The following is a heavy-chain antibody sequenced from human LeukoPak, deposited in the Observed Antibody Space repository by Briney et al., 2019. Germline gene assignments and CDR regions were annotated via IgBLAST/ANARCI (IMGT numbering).Heavy chain of an antibody. CDR3: ARAHSSIVVVHTYYFDY. CDR1: GGTFSSYA. Sequence: ASVKVSCKASGGTFSSYAISWVRQAPGQGLEWMGGIIPIFGTANYAQKFQGRVTITADESTSTAYMELSSLRSEDTAVYYCARAHSSIVVVHTYYFDYWGQGTLVTVSS. V-gene: IGHV1-69*13. CDR2: IIPIFGTA. D-gene: IGHD3-22*01. J-gene: IGHJ4*02.